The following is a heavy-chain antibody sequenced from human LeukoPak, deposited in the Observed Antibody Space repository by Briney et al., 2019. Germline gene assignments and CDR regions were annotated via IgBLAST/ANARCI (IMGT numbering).Heavy chain of an antibody. D-gene: IGHD2-15*01. J-gene: IGHJ4*02. Sequence: SETLSLTCAVYGGSFSGYYWSWIRQSPGKGLEWVGKINYSRSTNYNPSLKSRVTISVDTSKNQFSLKLSSVTAADTAVYYCAREGGTDEPGYYFGYWGQGTLVTVSS. CDR1: GGSFSGYY. V-gene: IGHV4-34*01. CDR3: AREGGTDEPGYYFGY. CDR2: INYSRST.